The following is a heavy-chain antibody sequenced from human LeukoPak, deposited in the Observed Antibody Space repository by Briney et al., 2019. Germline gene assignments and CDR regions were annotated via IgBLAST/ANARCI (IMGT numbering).Heavy chain of an antibody. CDR1: GFTFSSYG. Sequence: GGSLRLSCASSGFTFSSYGMHWVRQAPGKGLEWVAVIWYDGTNKYYADSVKGRFTISRDNSKNTLFLQMNSLRAEDTAVYYCARAAYDSSGYLTLWGQGTLVNVSS. D-gene: IGHD3-22*01. CDR2: IWYDGTNK. CDR3: ARAAYDSSGYLTL. J-gene: IGHJ4*02. V-gene: IGHV3-33*01.